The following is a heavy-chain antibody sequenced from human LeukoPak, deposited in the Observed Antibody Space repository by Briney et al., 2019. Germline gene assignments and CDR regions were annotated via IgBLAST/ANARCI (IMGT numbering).Heavy chain of an antibody. V-gene: IGHV3-30*02. D-gene: IGHD2-15*01. Sequence: GGSLRLSCAASGFIFSNYAMHWVRQAPGKGLEWVTFIRYDGSNKYYAESVKGRFTISRDNAKNTLYLQMNSLRAEDTAVYYCASAEYCSGGSCSFDAFDIWGQGTMVTVSS. CDR3: ASAEYCSGGSCSFDAFDI. CDR1: GFIFSNYA. CDR2: IRYDGSNK. J-gene: IGHJ3*02.